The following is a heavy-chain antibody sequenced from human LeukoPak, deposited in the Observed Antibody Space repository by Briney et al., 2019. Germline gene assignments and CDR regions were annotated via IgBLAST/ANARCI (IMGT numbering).Heavy chain of an antibody. CDR2: IRYDGSNK. Sequence: GGSLRLSRAASGFTFSSYDMHWVRQAPGKGLEWVAFIRYDGSNKYYADSVKGRFTISRDNSKNTLYLQMNSLRAEDTAVYYCAKLIFGVVTPLDYWGQGTLVTVSS. J-gene: IGHJ4*02. CDR1: GFTFSSYD. D-gene: IGHD3-3*01. CDR3: AKLIFGVVTPLDY. V-gene: IGHV3-30*02.